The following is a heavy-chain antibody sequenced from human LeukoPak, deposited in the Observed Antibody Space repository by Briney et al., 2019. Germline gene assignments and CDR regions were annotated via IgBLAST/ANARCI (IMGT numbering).Heavy chain of an antibody. Sequence: GGSLRLSWAASGFTFSSYGMHWVRQAPGKGLEWVAVIWYDGSNKYYADSVKGRFTISRDNSKSTLYLQMNSLRAEDTAVYYCARGEYYDSSGCDYWGQGTLVTVSS. V-gene: IGHV3-33*01. J-gene: IGHJ4*02. CDR3: ARGEYYDSSGCDY. CDR2: IWYDGSNK. CDR1: GFTFSSYG. D-gene: IGHD3-22*01.